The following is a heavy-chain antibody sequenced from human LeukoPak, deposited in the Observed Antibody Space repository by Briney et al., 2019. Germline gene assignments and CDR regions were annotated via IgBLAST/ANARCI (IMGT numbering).Heavy chain of an antibody. CDR3: AREDHSKYEY. CDR2: MDLDGSEK. V-gene: IGHV3-7*01. CDR1: GFSFSSYW. D-gene: IGHD4-11*01. Sequence: PGGSLRLSCAASGFSFSSYWMSWVRQAPGKGPEWVANMDLDGSEKYYEDSVQGRFTIFRDNAKNSLYLQMNSLRAEDTAVYYCAREDHSKYEYWGQGALVIVSS. J-gene: IGHJ4*02.